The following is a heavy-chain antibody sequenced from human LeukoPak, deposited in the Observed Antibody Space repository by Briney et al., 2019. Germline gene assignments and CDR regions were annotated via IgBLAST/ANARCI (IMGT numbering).Heavy chain of an antibody. Sequence: TGGSLRLSCAASGFTFSNYWMHWVRQVPGKGLVWVSRINIDGSNTIYADSVKGRFTISRDNAKNTLYLQMNSLRAEDTAIYYCVRDSPYYMDVWGKGTTVTVSS. J-gene: IGHJ6*03. CDR3: VRDSPYYMDV. CDR2: INIDGSNT. V-gene: IGHV3-74*01. CDR1: GFTFSNYW.